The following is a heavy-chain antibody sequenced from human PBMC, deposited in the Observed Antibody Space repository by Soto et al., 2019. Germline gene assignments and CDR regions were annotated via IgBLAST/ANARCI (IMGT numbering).Heavy chain of an antibody. V-gene: IGHV6-1*01. Sequence: SQTLSLTCAISGDSVSSNSAAWNWIRQSPSRGLEWLGRTYYRSKWYNDYAESVKSRITINPDTSRNQFSLQLNSVTPEDTAVYYCSRFSYGGSVYYDGMDVWGQGTTVTVSS. CDR1: GDSVSSNSAA. CDR2: TYYRSKWYN. CDR3: SRFSYGGSVYYDGMDV. D-gene: IGHD2-15*01. J-gene: IGHJ6*02.